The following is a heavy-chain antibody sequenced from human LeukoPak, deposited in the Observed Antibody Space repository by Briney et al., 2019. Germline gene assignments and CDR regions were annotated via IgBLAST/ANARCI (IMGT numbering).Heavy chain of an antibody. CDR3: ARGVDTAMVFGYYYMDV. CDR2: IYYSGST. CDR1: GGSISSHY. J-gene: IGHJ6*03. Sequence: SETLSLTCTVSGGSISSHYWSWIRQPPGKGLEWIGYIYYSGSTNYNPSLKSRVTISVDTSKSQFSLKLSSVTAADTAVYYCARGVDTAMVFGYYYMDVWGKGTTVTVSS. D-gene: IGHD5-18*01. V-gene: IGHV4-59*11.